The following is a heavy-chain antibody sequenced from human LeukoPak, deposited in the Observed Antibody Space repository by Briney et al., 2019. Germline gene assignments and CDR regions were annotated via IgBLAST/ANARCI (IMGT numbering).Heavy chain of an antibody. V-gene: IGHV3-30*18. J-gene: IGHJ4*02. CDR2: ISNGGSKK. CDR3: AKDRYSYAFEYFDS. CDR1: GFTFSSYG. D-gene: IGHD5-18*01. Sequence: GGSLRLSCAASGFTFSSYGMHWVRQAPGKGLEWVAVISNGGSKKYYADSVKGRFTISRDNSKNTLSLQVSSLRAEDTAVYYCAKDRYSYAFEYFDSWGQGTLVTVSS.